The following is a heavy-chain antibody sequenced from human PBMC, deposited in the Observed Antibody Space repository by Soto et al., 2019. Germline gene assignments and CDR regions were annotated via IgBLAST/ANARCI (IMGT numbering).Heavy chain of an antibody. CDR1: GGSISSDDYY. CDR3: ARDLDGLHDDTSGPFPRPG. V-gene: IGHV4-30-4*01. CDR2: IHSSGSI. D-gene: IGHD3-22*01. Sequence: SETLSLTCTVSGGSISSDDYYWSWIRQAPGRGLEWIGYIHSSGSIYYNPSLKSRAAMSIDTAGNQFSLKVSSVTVADTAVYYCARDLDGLHDDTSGPFPRPGWGQGTLVTVSS. J-gene: IGHJ1*01.